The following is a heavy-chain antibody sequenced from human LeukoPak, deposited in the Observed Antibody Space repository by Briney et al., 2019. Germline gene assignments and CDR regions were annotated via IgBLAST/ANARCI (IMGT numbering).Heavy chain of an antibody. Sequence: GGSLRLSCAASGFTFSDYTMNWVRQAPGKGLEWVSSISGGSRSIYYADSVKGRFTISRDNAKNSLYLQVNSLRAEDTAVYYCARDYFYCGGDCFVDYSGQRTLVTVSS. CDR3: ARDYFYCGGDCFVDY. CDR2: ISGGSRSI. V-gene: IGHV3-21*03. CDR1: GFTFSDYT. J-gene: IGHJ4*02. D-gene: IGHD2-21*02.